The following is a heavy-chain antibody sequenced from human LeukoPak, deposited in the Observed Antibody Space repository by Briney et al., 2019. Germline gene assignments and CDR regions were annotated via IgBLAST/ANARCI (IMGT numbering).Heavy chain of an antibody. V-gene: IGHV3-21*01. D-gene: IGHD2-15*01. Sequence: KPGGSLRLSCAASGFIFSSYSMNRVRQAPGKGLEWVSSISRSSSYIYYADSVKGRFTISRDNAKNSLYLQMNSLRAEDTAVYYCARVRSGDIGMYDYWGQGTLVTVSS. J-gene: IGHJ4*02. CDR2: ISRSSSYI. CDR3: ARVRSGDIGMYDY. CDR1: GFIFSSYS.